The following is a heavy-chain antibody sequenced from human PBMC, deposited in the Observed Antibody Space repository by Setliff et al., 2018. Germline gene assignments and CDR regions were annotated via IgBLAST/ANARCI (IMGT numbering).Heavy chain of an antibody. Sequence: PGGSLRLSCEASGFTFRTYEMIWVRQAPGKGLERVSKTHTDGITIYSDSVRGRFTISRDSAKNSLHLQMNGLRAEDTSVYYCARDVFDFRTGQGGPWGQGTRVTVSS. J-gene: IGHJ5*02. CDR2: THTDGITI. CDR1: GFTFRTYE. D-gene: IGHD3-3*01. V-gene: IGHV3-48*03. CDR3: ARDVFDFRTGQGGP.